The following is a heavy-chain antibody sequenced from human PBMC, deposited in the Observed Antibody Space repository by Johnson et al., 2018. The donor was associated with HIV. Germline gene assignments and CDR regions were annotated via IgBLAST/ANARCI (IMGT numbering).Heavy chain of an antibody. V-gene: IGHV3-9*01. D-gene: IGHD1-1*01. CDR2: ISWNSGSI. J-gene: IGHJ3*01. CDR3: AHGRVQTGTGAFDL. CDR1: GFTFDDYA. Sequence: VQLVESGGGLVQPGRSLRLSCAASGFTFDDYAMHWVRQAPGKGLEWVSGISWNSGSIGYADSVKGRFTISRDNSKNILYLQMNTLRSDDTAVYYCAHGRVQTGTGAFDLWGQGTMVTVSS.